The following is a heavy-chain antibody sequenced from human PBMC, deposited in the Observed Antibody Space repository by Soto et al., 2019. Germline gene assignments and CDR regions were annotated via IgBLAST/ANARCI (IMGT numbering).Heavy chain of an antibody. CDR2: INAGNGNT. CDR3: ARDTIFWFGELSYYYGMDV. J-gene: IGHJ6*02. CDR1: GYTFTNFG. V-gene: IGHV1-3*01. Sequence: GAPVQVSCKASGYTFTNFGMSWVRQAPGQRLDWMGWINAGNGNTKYSQKFQGRVTITRDTSASTAYMELSSLRSEDTAVYYCARDTIFWFGELSYYYGMDVWGQGTTVTVSS. D-gene: IGHD3-10*01.